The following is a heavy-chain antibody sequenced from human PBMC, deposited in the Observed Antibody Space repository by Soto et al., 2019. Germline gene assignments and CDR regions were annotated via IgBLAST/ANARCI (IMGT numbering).Heavy chain of an antibody. Sequence: SETLSLTCTVSGHSLSSGGYYWSWIRQHPGKDLEWVGYIYFTGTTLYNPSLKSRLAISVDTSKNQFSLKLTSVTAADTAVYYCARDWGSSGWPNWGQGVLVTVSS. CDR3: ARDWGSSGWPN. D-gene: IGHD6-19*01. CDR1: GHSLSSGGYY. CDR2: IYFTGTT. J-gene: IGHJ4*02. V-gene: IGHV4-31*03.